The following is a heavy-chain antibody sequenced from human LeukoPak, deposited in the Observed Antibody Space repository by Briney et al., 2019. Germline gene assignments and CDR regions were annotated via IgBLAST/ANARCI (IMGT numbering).Heavy chain of an antibody. CDR2: ISYDGSNK. V-gene: IGHV3-30-3*01. Sequence: GGSLRLSCAASGFTFSSYAMHWVRQAPGKGLEWVAVISYDGSNKYYADSVKGRFTISRDNSKNTLYLQMNSLRAEDTAVYYCARVGDIVVVVAAIDYWGQGTLVTVSS. D-gene: IGHD2-15*01. CDR3: ARVGDIVVVVAAIDY. CDR1: GFTFSSYA. J-gene: IGHJ4*02.